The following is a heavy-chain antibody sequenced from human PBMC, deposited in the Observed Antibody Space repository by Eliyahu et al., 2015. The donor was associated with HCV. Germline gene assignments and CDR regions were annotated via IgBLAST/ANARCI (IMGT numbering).Heavy chain of an antibody. V-gene: IGHV4-31*03. D-gene: IGHD3-22*01. CDR1: GGXISXGGYY. Sequence: QVQLQESGPGLVKPSQTLSLTCTVSGGXISXGGYYWSWXRQHPGKGLEWIGYIYYSGSTYYNPSLKSRVTISVDTSKNQFSLKLSSVTAADTAVYYCARVPAIPHSSGSPRGAFDIWGQGTMVTVSS. J-gene: IGHJ3*02. CDR3: ARVPAIPHSSGSPRGAFDI. CDR2: IYYSGST.